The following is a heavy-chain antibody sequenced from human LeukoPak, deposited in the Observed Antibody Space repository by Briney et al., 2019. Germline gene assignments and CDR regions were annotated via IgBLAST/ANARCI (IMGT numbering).Heavy chain of an antibody. J-gene: IGHJ4*02. D-gene: IGHD2-15*01. CDR2: IIPIFGTA. V-gene: IGHV1-69*13. CDR1: GGTFSSYA. Sequence: ASVTVSCKASGGTFSSYAISWVRQAPGQGLEWMGGIIPIFGTANYAQKFQGRVTITADESTSTAYMELSSLRSEDTAVYYCARDGVAYCSGGSCYSRDWGQGTLVTVSS. CDR3: ARDGVAYCSGGSCYSRD.